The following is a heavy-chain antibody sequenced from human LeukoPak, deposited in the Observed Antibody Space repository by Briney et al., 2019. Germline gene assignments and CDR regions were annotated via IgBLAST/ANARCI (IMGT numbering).Heavy chain of an antibody. CDR1: GGSISSGGYY. J-gene: IGHJ4*02. Sequence: SETPSLTCTVSGGSISSGGYYWSWIRQPPGKGLEWIGYIYHSGSTYYNPSLKSRVTISVDRSKNQFSLKLSSVTAADTAVYYCARDSPSSTSWGYWGQGTLVTVSS. CDR3: ARDSPSSTSWGY. V-gene: IGHV4-30-2*01. D-gene: IGHD2-2*01. CDR2: IYHSGST.